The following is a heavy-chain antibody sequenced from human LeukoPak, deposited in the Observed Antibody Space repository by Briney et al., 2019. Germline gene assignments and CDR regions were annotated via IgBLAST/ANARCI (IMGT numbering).Heavy chain of an antibody. CDR1: GFSFTTSR. CDR2: IYPDESDT. Sequence: GAPLLFSAETAGFSFTTSRIGGVGPLRGTGLGWAGVIYPDESDTRYSPSFQGQVRISADKSARTDYLQWASLKAPDTATYSCARQRGDWGTINWFDPWGQGTLVTVSS. CDR3: ARQRGDWGTINWFDP. D-gene: IGHD2-21*02. J-gene: IGHJ5*02. V-gene: IGHV5-51*01.